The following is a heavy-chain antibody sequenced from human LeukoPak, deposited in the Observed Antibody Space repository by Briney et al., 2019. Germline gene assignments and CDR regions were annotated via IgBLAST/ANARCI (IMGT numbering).Heavy chain of an antibody. CDR2: IYSGGST. D-gene: IGHD4-11*01. J-gene: IGHJ4*02. CDR3: AKFSDYSNPLDY. V-gene: IGHV3-66*02. Sequence: PGGSLRLSCAASGFTVSSNYMSWVRQAPGKGLEWVSVIYSGGSTYYADSVKGRFTISRDNSKNTLYLQMNSLRAEDTAVYYCAKFSDYSNPLDYWGQGTLVTVSS. CDR1: GFTVSSNY.